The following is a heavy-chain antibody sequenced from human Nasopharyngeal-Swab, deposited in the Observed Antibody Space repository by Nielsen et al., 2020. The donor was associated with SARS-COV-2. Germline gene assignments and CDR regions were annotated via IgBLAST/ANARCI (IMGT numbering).Heavy chain of an antibody. V-gene: IGHV3-21*01. D-gene: IGHD3-16*02. Sequence: WIRQPPGKGLEWVSSISSSSSYIYYADSVKGRFTISRDNAKNSLYLQMNSLRAEDAAVYYCARPITFGGVIAERHFDYWGQGTLVTVSS. J-gene: IGHJ4*02. CDR2: ISSSSSYI. CDR3: ARPITFGGVIAERHFDY.